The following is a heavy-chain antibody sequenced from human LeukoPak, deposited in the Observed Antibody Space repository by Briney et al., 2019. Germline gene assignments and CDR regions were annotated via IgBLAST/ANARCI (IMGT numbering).Heavy chain of an antibody. V-gene: IGHV3-48*03. D-gene: IGHD6-19*01. CDR1: GFTFSSYE. CDR2: ISSGSTI. Sequence: GGSLRLSCAASGFTFSSYEMNWVRHAPGKGLEWVSYISSGSTISDAASLKSRFTISRDNAKNSLYLQMNSLRAEDTAGYYCARESIAVAGAPFVCWGQGTLVTDSS. CDR3: ARESIAVAGAPFVC. J-gene: IGHJ4*02.